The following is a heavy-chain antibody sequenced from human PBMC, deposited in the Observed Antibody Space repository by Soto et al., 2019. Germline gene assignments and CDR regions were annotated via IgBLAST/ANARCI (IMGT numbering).Heavy chain of an antibody. CDR1: NGSFSDYY. J-gene: IGHJ6*03. Sequence: QVQLQQCGAGLLKPSETLSLTCGVYNGSFSDYYWTWIRQPPGKGLEWIGEINLSGSTSYNSSLKSRATISIDTSKNQFSLNLSSLTAADTAVYYCARGKFGFTYYYYYHLDVWCKGTTVTVSS. CDR2: INLSGST. D-gene: IGHD3-16*01. V-gene: IGHV4-34*01. CDR3: ARGKFGFTYYYYYHLDV.